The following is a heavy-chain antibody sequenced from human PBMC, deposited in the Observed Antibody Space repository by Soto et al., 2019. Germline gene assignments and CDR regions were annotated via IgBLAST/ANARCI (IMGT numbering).Heavy chain of an antibody. D-gene: IGHD3-10*01. Sequence: QVQLVQSGAEVKKPGASVKVSCKTSGYTFSNYGIAWVRQAPGQGLEWMGWISVYNYNTNYAQKLQGRVTMTRDISTSTAYRELRSLISDDTAVYYCERGGGYYGSGTYPFDYWGQGTLVTVSS. J-gene: IGHJ4*02. CDR3: ERGGGYYGSGTYPFDY. V-gene: IGHV1-18*01. CDR1: GYTFSNYG. CDR2: ISVYNYNT.